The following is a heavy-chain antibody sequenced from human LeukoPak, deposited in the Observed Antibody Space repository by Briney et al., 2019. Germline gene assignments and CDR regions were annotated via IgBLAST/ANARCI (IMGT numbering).Heavy chain of an antibody. CDR2: IYTSGST. CDR3: ARNSYGYNYYYYMDV. D-gene: IGHD5-18*01. V-gene: IGHV4-61*02. CDR1: GGSISSGSYY. Sequence: SQTLSLTCTVSGGSISSGSYYWSWIRQPAGKGLEWIGRIYTSGSTNYNPSLKSRVTISVDTSKNQFSLKLSSVTAADTAVYYCARNSYGYNYYYYMDVWGKGTTVTVSS. J-gene: IGHJ6*03.